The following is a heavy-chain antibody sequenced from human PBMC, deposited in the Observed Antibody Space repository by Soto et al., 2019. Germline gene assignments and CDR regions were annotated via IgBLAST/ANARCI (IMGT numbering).Heavy chain of an antibody. J-gene: IGHJ6*02. D-gene: IGHD5-12*01. Sequence: TLSLTCTVSGGSISSADYYWSWVRQPPGKGLEWIGYIYYSGSTFVNPSLKSRVIISKDMSRNEFSLRLKSVTAADTAVYYCARAIVVTIGGMDVWGQGTTVTVSS. CDR3: ARAIVVTIGGMDV. V-gene: IGHV4-30-4*01. CDR2: IYYSGST. CDR1: GGSISSADYY.